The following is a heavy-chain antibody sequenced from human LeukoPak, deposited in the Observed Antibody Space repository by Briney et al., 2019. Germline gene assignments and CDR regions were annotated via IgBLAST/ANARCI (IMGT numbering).Heavy chain of an antibody. CDR2: IYYSGST. CDR3: ARHGVGAKYWPYYFDY. D-gene: IGHD1-26*01. V-gene: IGHV4-39*01. Sequence: PSETLSLTCTVSGASISSRNYYWAWIRQPPGEGLECIGNIYYSGSTYYNPSLKSRVTISVDTSKNQFSLKLSSVTAADTAVYYCARHGVGAKYWPYYFDYWGQGTLVTVSS. J-gene: IGHJ4*02. CDR1: GASISSRNYY.